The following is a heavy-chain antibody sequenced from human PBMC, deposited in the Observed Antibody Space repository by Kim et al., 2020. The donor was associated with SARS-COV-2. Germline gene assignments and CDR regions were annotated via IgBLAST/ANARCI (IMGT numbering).Heavy chain of an antibody. V-gene: IGHV3-30*02. J-gene: IGHJ6*02. CDR3: AKDGSVRVVTFYLYGMDV. Sequence: VKARFTISRDNSKDTLYLQMNSLRTEDPAVYYCAKDGSVRVVTFYLYGMDVWGQGTTVTVSS. D-gene: IGHD3-10*01.